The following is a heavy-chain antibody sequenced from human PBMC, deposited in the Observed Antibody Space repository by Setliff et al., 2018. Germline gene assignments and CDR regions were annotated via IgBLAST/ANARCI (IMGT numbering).Heavy chain of an antibody. CDR1: GLTFSSDA. Sequence: GGSLRLSCAASGLTFSSDAMTWVRQTPGKGLEWVSTISGDGDSTYYADSVMGRFTISRDNSKNTLYLQMNSLRAEDTAVYYCARAEVPDYWYFDLWGRGTLVTVSS. CDR3: ARAEVPDYWYFDL. V-gene: IGHV3-23*01. CDR2: ISGDGDST. J-gene: IGHJ2*01.